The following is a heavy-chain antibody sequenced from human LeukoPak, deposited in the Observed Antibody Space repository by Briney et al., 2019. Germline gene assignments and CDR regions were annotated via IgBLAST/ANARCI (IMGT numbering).Heavy chain of an antibody. CDR3: ARGLEAYYDFWSGYYTFYYYYYGMDV. J-gene: IGHJ6*02. CDR2: MNPNSGNT. V-gene: IGHV1-8*01. D-gene: IGHD3-3*01. Sequence: ASVKVSCKASGYTFTSYDINWVRQATGQGLEWMGWMNPNSGNTGYAQKFQGRVTMTRNTSISTAYIELSSLRSEDTAVYYCARGLEAYYDFWSGYYTFYYYYYGMDVWGQGTTVTVSS. CDR1: GYTFTSYD.